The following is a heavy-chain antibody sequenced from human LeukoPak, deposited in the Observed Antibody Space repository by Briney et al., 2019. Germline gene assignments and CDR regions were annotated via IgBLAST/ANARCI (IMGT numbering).Heavy chain of an antibody. CDR1: GYTFTSYY. CDR3: ARGPPNWGYDY. CDR2: INPSGGST. V-gene: IGHV1-46*01. D-gene: IGHD7-27*01. Sequence: GASVKVSCKASGYTFTSYYVHWVRQAPGQGLEWMGIINPSGGSTSYVQKFQGRVTMTRDTSTGTVYMELSSLRSDDTAVYYCARGPPNWGYDYWGPGTLVTVSS. J-gene: IGHJ4*02.